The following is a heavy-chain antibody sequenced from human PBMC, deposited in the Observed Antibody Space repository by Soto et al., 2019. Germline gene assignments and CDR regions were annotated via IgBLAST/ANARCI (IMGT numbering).Heavy chain of an antibody. CDR3: ARGWGIAAPGPNWFDP. J-gene: IGHJ5*02. CDR2: INPNSGGT. V-gene: IGHV1-2*02. CDR1: GYSLSGYY. D-gene: IGHD6-13*01. Sequence: ASVKVSCKASGYSLSGYYLHWVRRAPGQGPEWMGWINPNSGGTKYVQKFQGRVTMTRDTSISTVYLELSRLRSDDTAVYYWARGWGIAAPGPNWFDPWGQGTLVTVSS.